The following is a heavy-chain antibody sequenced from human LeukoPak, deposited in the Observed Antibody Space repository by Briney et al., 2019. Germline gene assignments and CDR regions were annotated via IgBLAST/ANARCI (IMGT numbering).Heavy chain of an antibody. V-gene: IGHV4-4*02. J-gene: IGHJ4*02. CDR2: IYHSGST. D-gene: IGHD6-13*01. CDR1: GGSISSDNW. Sequence: PSETLSLTCAVSGGSISSDNWWSWVRQPPGKGLEWIGEIYHSGSTNYNPSLKSRVSISVDTSKNQFSLELSSVTAADTAVYYCASWYSGLYHLGFWGQGTLVTVSS. CDR3: ASWYSGLYHLGF.